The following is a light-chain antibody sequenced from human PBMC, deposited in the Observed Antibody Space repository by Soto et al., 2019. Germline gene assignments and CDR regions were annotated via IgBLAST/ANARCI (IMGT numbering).Light chain of an antibody. V-gene: IGLV1-44*01. CDR3: ATWDDSLNARGV. Sequence: QSVLTQTPSASGTPGQTVTISCSGSRSNIGNNAVSWYQQFPGTAPQLLIYNNNQRPSGVPDRISGSKSGASASLAISGLQSEDEADYYCATWDDSLNARGVFGGGTKVTVL. CDR2: NNN. J-gene: IGLJ3*02. CDR1: RSNIGNNA.